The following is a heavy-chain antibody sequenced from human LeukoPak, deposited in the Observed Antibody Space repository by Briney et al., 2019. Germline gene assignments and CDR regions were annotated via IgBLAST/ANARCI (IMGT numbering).Heavy chain of an antibody. J-gene: IGHJ5*02. CDR2: IYYVGSA. Sequence: SETLSLTCSVSGGSISSNDYYWGWVRQPPGKGLEWIGSIYYVGSAYYNPSLQSRVTISVDTSKNQFSLKLSSVTAADTAIYYCARYSIWTTTRWFDPWGQGTLVTVSS. D-gene: IGHD3/OR15-3a*01. CDR1: GGSISSNDYY. V-gene: IGHV4-39*07. CDR3: ARYSIWTTTRWFDP.